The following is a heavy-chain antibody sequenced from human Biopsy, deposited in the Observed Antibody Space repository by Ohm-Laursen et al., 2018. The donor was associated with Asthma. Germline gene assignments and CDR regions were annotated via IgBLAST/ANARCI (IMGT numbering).Heavy chain of an antibody. D-gene: IGHD1-26*01. CDR1: GGSFSSNY. Sequence: SETLSLTCAVYGGSFSSNYWSWIRQTPGKGLERLGDTHNRGNTNYNPSLSRSITLSVDTSKNQFSMRLTSVTAADTAVYYCARGSSSRLSQWELLVSGGKRAHSYYGMDVWGQGTTVTASS. J-gene: IGHJ6*02. V-gene: IGHV4-34*01. CDR3: ARGSSSRLSQWELLVSGGKRAHSYYGMDV. CDR2: THNRGNT.